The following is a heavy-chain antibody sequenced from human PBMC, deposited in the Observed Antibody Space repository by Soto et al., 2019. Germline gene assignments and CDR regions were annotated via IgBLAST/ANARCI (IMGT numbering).Heavy chain of an antibody. CDR2: IYYSGNT. CDR3: ARDLRNRFDP. J-gene: IGHJ5*02. D-gene: IGHD4-17*01. CDR1: GGSLSSYY. Sequence: SETLSLICTVSGGSLSSYYWTCIRQPPGKGLEWIGYIYYSGNTNYNPSLKSRVTISVDTSKNQFSLKLGSVTAADTAVYYCARDLRNRFDPWGQGTLVTVSS. V-gene: IGHV4-59*01.